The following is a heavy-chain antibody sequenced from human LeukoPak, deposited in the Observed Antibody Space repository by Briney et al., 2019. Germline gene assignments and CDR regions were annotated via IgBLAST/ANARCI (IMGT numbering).Heavy chain of an antibody. Sequence: GGSLRLSCAASGFTFSSRTMSWVRQAPGKGLEWVSSIDSSSTYIYYADSVKGRFTISRDNAKNSLYLQMNSLRAEDTAVYYCARGGLAASGFDPWGQGTLVTASS. CDR1: GFTFSSRT. V-gene: IGHV3-21*01. CDR3: ARGGLAASGFDP. J-gene: IGHJ5*02. CDR2: IDSSSTYI. D-gene: IGHD6-13*01.